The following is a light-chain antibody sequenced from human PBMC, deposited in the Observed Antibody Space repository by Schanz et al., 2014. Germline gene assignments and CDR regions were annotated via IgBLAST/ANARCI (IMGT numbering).Light chain of an antibody. J-gene: IGLJ2*01. CDR3: SSYGGSNFVV. CDR1: SGDVGAYDL. CDR2: QVN. Sequence: QSALTQPPSASGSPGQSVTISCTGTSGDVGAYDLVSWYQHHPGKVPKLIISQVNRRPSGVPDRFFGSKSGNTASLTVSDLQAEDEADYYCSSYGGSNFVVFGGGTKLTVL. V-gene: IGLV2-8*01.